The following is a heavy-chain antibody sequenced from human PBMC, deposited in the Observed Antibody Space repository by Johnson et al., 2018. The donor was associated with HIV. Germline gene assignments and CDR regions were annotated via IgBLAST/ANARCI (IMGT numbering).Heavy chain of an antibody. CDR3: AISPEYSSSWFGAFDI. J-gene: IGHJ3*02. CDR1: GFTFSSYA. D-gene: IGHD6-13*01. V-gene: IGHV3-30*04. CDR2: ISYDGSNK. Sequence: QVQLVESGGGVVQPGRSLRLSCAASGFTFSSYAMHWVRQAPGKGLEWVAVISYDGSNKYYADSVKGRLTVSRDNFKNTLHLQMNSLRGEDTAVYYCAISPEYSSSWFGAFDIWGQGTMVTVSS.